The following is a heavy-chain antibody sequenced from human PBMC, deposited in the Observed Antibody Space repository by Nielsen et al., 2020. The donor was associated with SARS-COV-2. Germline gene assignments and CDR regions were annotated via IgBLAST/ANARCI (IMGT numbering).Heavy chain of an antibody. D-gene: IGHD2-2*01. CDR3: ARHGLGLRDIVVVPAAI. CDR2: IYYSGST. Sequence: ESLKISCAASGFTFSDYYWGWIRQPPGKGLEWIGSIYYSGSTYYNPSLKSRVTISVDTSKNQFSLKLSSVTAADTAVYYCARHGLGLRDIVVVPAAIWGQGTLVTVSS. CDR1: GFTFSDYY. V-gene: IGHV4-39*01. J-gene: IGHJ4*02.